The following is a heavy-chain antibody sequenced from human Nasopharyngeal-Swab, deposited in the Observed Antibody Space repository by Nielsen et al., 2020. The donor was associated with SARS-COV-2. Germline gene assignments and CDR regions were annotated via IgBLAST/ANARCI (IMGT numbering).Heavy chain of an antibody. V-gene: IGHV1-69*13. CDR1: GGTFINSG. J-gene: IGHJ5*02. Sequence: SVKVSCKSSGGTFINSGFIWVRQAPGQGLEWLGGIIPVFGTPLYAQKFQGRVTISADESTTTTYMELSSLRSQDTAVYYCAKVRTNYGMGLNGALDPWGQGTLVTVSS. D-gene: IGHD4-17*01. CDR3: AKVRTNYGMGLNGALDP. CDR2: IIPVFGTP.